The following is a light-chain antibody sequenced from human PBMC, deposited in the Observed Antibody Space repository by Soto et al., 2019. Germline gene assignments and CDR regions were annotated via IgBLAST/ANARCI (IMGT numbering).Light chain of an antibody. Sequence: DIQMTQSPSSLSASVGDRVTITCQVSQTISTYLNWYQQKPGKAPKLLTHAASSLQSGVPSRFSGSGSGTDFTLTISSLQSEDFAVYYCQQYNNWLPITFGQGTRLEIK. CDR2: AAS. J-gene: IGKJ5*01. V-gene: IGKV1-39*01. CDR3: QQYNNWLPIT. CDR1: QTISTY.